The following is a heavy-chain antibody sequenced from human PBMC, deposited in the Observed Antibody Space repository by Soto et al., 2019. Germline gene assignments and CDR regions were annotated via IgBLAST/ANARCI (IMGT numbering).Heavy chain of an antibody. CDR2: ISYNGSNT. CDR3: AKGGAAAGYYFDY. CDR1: GFTFSSYA. J-gene: IGHJ4*02. Sequence: PGGSLRLSCAASGFTFSSYAMHWVRQAPGKGLEWVAVISYNGSNTYYADSVKGRFTISGDNSKNTLYLQMNSLRAEDTAVYYCAKGGAAAGYYFDYWGQGTLVTVSS. V-gene: IGHV3-30-3*01. D-gene: IGHD6-13*01.